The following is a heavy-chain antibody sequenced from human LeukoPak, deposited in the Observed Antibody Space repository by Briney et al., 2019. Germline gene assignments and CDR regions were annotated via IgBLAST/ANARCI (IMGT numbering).Heavy chain of an antibody. CDR1: GYTFSSYG. J-gene: IGHJ5*02. V-gene: IGHV1-18*01. CDR2: ISAYNDNT. CDR3: ARDLYPGSGSYYNWFDP. Sequence: ASVKVSCKASGYTFSSYGITWVRQAPGQGLEWMGRISAYNDNTNYAQNLQGRVTMTTDTSTGTAYMELRSLRSDDTAVYYCARDLYPGSGSYYNWFDPWGQGTLVTVSS. D-gene: IGHD3-10*01.